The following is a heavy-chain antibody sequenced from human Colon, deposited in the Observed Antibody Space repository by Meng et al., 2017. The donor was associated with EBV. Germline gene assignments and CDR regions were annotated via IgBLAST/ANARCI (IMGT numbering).Heavy chain of an antibody. J-gene: IGHJ4*02. CDR1: GGSINSVDYY. Sequence: QWRLQGSGPGLVKPSQTLSLTCTVSGGSINSVDYYWSWLRQPPGKGLEWIGYIYYTGSTYYNPSLKSRVTISMDTSKNQFSLRLSSVTAADTAVYYCARNYYFDYWGQGTLVTVSS. V-gene: IGHV4-30-4*01. CDR2: IYYTGST. CDR3: ARNYYFDY.